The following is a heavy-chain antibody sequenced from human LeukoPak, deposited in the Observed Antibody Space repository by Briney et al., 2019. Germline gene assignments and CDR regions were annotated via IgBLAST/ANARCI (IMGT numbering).Heavy chain of an antibody. CDR2: IYYSGRT. Sequence: SETLSLTCTVSGGSISSSDYYWGWIRQPPGKGLEWIGSIYYSGRTYYNPSLKSRVTISVDTSKSQFSLNLNSVTAADTAVYYCARHRAASRGVSGYSQGGFDYWGQGTLVTVSS. V-gene: IGHV4-39*01. CDR3: ARHRAASRGVSGYSQGGFDY. J-gene: IGHJ4*02. D-gene: IGHD3-22*01. CDR1: GGSISSSDYY.